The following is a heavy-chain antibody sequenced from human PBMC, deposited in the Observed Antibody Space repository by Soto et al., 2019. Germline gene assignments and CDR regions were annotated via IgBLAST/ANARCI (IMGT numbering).Heavy chain of an antibody. V-gene: IGHV3-21*06. Sequence: GSLRLSCAASGFTFTRYSMNWVRQAPGKGLEWVSSISSTTNYIYYGDSMMGGFTISRDNAKNSLYLEMNSLRAEDTAVYYCARESEDLTSNFDYWGQGTLVTVSS. CDR1: GFTFTRYS. CDR3: ARESEDLTSNFDY. J-gene: IGHJ4*02. CDR2: ISSTTNYI.